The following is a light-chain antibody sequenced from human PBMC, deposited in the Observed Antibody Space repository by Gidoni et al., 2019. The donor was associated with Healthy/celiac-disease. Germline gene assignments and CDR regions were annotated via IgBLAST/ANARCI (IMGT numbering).Light chain of an antibody. CDR2: GNS. CDR1: SSNIGAGYD. V-gene: IGLV1-40*01. Sequence: QSVLTQPPSVSGAPGQRVTISCTGSSSNIGAGYDVHWYQPLPGTAPNLLLYGNSNRPSGVPDRFSGSKSGTSASLAITGLQAEDEADYYCQSYDSSLSGSVFGGGTKLTVL. CDR3: QSYDSSLSGSV. J-gene: IGLJ2*01.